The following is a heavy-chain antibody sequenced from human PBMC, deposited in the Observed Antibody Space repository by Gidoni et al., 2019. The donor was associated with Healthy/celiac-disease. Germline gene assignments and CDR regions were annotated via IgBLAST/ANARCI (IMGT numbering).Heavy chain of an antibody. D-gene: IGHD3-16*01. Sequence: QVHLQESGPGLVKPSETLSLTCTVSGGSISSGGYYWSWIRQHPGKGLEWIGYIYYSGSTYYNPSLKSRVTISVDTSKNQFSLKLSSVTAADTAVYYCARVGYATVVLWYFDLWGRGTLVTVSS. CDR1: GGSISSGGYY. J-gene: IGHJ2*01. V-gene: IGHV4-31*03. CDR3: ARVGYATVVLWYFDL. CDR2: IYYSGST.